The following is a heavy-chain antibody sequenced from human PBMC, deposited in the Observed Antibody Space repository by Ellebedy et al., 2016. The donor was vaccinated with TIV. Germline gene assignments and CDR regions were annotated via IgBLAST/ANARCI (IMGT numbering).Heavy chain of an antibody. Sequence: SGPTLVKPTQTLTLTCTFWGFSLSNSGMYVSWIRQPPGKALEWLARIDWDDDNYYSTSLKTRLTISKDTSKNQVVLTMTNMDPVDTATYYCARMYCGGDFYFDYWGQGTLVTVSS. V-gene: IGHV2-70*11. J-gene: IGHJ4*02. D-gene: IGHD2-21*02. CDR3: ARMYCGGDFYFDY. CDR2: IDWDDDN. CDR1: GFSLSNSGMY.